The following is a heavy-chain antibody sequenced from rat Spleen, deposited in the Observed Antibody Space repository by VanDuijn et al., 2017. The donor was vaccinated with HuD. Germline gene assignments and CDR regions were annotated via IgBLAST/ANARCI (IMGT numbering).Heavy chain of an antibody. CDR2: ISYDGGST. V-gene: IGHV5-20*01. J-gene: IGHJ2*01. CDR1: GFTFSNYG. D-gene: IGHD1-10*01. Sequence: EVQLVESGGGLVQPGRSLKLSCAASGFTFSNYGMAWVRQTPTKGLEWVASISYDGGSTYYRDSVKGRFTISRDNAKSTLYLQMESLRSEDTATYYCTTDPITTTDYWGQGVMVTVSS. CDR3: TTDPITTTDY.